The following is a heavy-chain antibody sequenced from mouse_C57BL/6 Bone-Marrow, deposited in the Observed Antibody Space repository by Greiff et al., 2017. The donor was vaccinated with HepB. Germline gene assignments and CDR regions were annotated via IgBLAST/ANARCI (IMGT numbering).Heavy chain of an antibody. CDR2: IYPGDGDT. CDR1: GYAFSSSW. Sequence: QVQLQQSGPELVKPGASVKISCKASGYAFSSSWMNWVKQRPGKGLEWIGRIYPGDGDTSYNGKFKGKATLTADKSSSTAYMQLSSLTSEDSAVYFCARRGYAMDYWGQGTSVTVSS. CDR3: ARRGYAMDY. V-gene: IGHV1-82*01. J-gene: IGHJ4*01.